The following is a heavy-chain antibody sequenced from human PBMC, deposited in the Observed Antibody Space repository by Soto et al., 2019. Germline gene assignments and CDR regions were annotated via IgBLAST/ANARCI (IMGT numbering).Heavy chain of an antibody. CDR1: GADINTYS. D-gene: IGHD1-26*01. J-gene: IGHJ6*02. CDR2: IYTSASI. CDR3: ARDWEAGYNFYYGMDV. Sequence: SETLSLTCSVSGADINTYSWTWIRQPAGKGLEWIGRIYTSASINYNPSLKGRVTLSVDTSTNQVSLRLASVTAADTAIYYCARDWEAGYNFYYGMDVWGQGTTVTVSS. V-gene: IGHV4-4*07.